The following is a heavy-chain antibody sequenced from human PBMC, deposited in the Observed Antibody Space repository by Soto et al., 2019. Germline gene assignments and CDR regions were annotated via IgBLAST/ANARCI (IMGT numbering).Heavy chain of an antibody. CDR3: AKLYCSGGNSYSWGLDY. CDR2: ISYDGINK. Sequence: QAQLVESGGGVVQPGRSLRLSCAASGFTFSRYGMHWVRQAPGKGLEWVEVISYDGINKYYADSVKGRFTISRDTSKNTLFLQMKSLRAEDTAVYYCAKLYCSGGNSYSWGLDYWGQGTLVTVSS. CDR1: GFTFSRYG. J-gene: IGHJ4*02. D-gene: IGHD2-15*01. V-gene: IGHV3-30*18.